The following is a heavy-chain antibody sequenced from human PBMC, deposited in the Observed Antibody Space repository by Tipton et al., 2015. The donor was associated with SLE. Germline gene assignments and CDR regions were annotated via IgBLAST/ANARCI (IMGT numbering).Heavy chain of an antibody. CDR1: GGSLSGYY. Sequence: TLSLTCAVYGGSLSGYYWSWIRQPPGKGLEWIGEINHSGSTNYNPSLKSRVTISINTSKNQFSLNLSSVTAADTAVYFRARGVRYSCGQSAFDIWGQGTMVSVSS. CDR2: INHSGST. CDR3: ARGVRYSCGQSAFDI. J-gene: IGHJ3*02. D-gene: IGHD6-25*01. V-gene: IGHV4-34*01.